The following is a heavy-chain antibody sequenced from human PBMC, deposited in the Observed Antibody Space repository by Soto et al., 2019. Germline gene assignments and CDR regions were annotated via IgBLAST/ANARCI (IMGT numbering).Heavy chain of an antibody. CDR1: GFTVSSKY. D-gene: IGHD2-15*01. V-gene: IGHV3-66*01. CDR3: ARDDVLWDGGRCYGVPLXV. Sequence: PGGSLGLSCAASGFTVSSKYMSWVRQAPGKGLEWVSLIQSGGPTYYADSVKGRFTISRDTSENTVHLQMDSLRAEDTAVYYCARDDVLWDGGRCYGVPLXVWGKGTTVXVSS. J-gene: IGHJ6*04. CDR2: IQSGGPT.